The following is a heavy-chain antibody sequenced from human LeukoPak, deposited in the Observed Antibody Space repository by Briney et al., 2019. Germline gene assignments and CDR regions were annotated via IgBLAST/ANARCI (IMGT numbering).Heavy chain of an antibody. J-gene: IGHJ4*02. D-gene: IGHD2-15*01. Sequence: HPGGPLRFSCAASGFTCSSYSMNGVREAPGRGVEGVSYISSSSVTIYYADSVKGRFTISRDNAKNSLYLKMNSLRAEDTAVYYCARDGGLYCSGGSCYSGNPIDYWGQGTLVTVSS. CDR2: ISSSSVTI. V-gene: IGHV3-48*01. CDR3: ARDGGLYCSGGSCYSGNPIDY. CDR1: GFTCSSYS.